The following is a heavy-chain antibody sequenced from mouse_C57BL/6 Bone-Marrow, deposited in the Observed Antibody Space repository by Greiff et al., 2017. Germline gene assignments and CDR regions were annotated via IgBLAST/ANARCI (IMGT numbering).Heavy chain of an antibody. D-gene: IGHD2-5*01. J-gene: IGHJ4*01. CDR3: ARDYYSNNYYAMDY. V-gene: IGHV1-69*01. CDR2: IDPSDSYT. Sequence: QVQLQQPGAELVMPGASVKLSCKPSGYTFTSYWMHWVKQRPGQGLEWIGEIDPSDSYTNYNQKFKGKSTLTVDKSSGTAYMQLSSLTSEDSAVYYCARDYYSNNYYAMDYWGQGTSVTVSS. CDR1: GYTFTSYW.